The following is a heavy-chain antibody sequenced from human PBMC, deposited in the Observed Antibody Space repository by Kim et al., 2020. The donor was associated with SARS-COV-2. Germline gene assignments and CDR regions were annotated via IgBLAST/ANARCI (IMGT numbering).Heavy chain of an antibody. CDR3: AGSAGGFAKRLDCLVD. D-gene: IGHD3-16*01. CDR1: GGSIRGNY. CDR2: ITSDGGT. J-gene: IGHJ6*01. V-gene: IGHV4-39*01. Sequence: SETLSLTCTVSGGSIRGNYWGWIRQPPGKGLEWIGNITSDGGTNNNTPSRSRRTTLLDTSKTQHSLMRISVMAADTAAVFCAGSAGGFAKRLDCLVDWG.